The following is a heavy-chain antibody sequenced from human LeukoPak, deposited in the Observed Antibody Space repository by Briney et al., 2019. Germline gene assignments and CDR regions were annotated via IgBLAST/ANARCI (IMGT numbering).Heavy chain of an antibody. Sequence: ASVKVSCKASGYTFTSYAMHWVRQAPGQRLEWMGWINAGNGNTKYSQKFQGRVTITRDTSASTAYMELSSLRSEDTAVYYCARDLPDDYGDYWFDPWGQGTLVTVPS. J-gene: IGHJ5*02. V-gene: IGHV1-3*01. CDR1: GYTFTSYA. CDR2: INAGNGNT. D-gene: IGHD4-17*01. CDR3: ARDLPDDYGDYWFDP.